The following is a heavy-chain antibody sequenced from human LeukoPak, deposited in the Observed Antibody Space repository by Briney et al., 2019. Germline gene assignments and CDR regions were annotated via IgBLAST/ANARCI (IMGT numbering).Heavy chain of an antibody. V-gene: IGHV3-7*03. Sequence: PGGSLRLSCAASGFTFSSYWMSWVRQAPGKGLEWVANIKQDGSEKYYVDSVKGRFTISRDNAKNSLYLQMNSLRAEDTALYYCARVGWFGEFYYMDVWGKGTTVTVSS. J-gene: IGHJ6*03. CDR2: IKQDGSEK. CDR1: GFTFSSYW. D-gene: IGHD3-10*01. CDR3: ARVGWFGEFYYMDV.